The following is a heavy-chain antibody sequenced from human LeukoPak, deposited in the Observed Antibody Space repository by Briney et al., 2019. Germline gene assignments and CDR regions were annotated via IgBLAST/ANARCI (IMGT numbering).Heavy chain of an antibody. CDR3: ARETVGATHSSTYYYYMDV. CDR1: GYTFTSYD. V-gene: IGHV1-8*03. J-gene: IGHJ6*03. D-gene: IGHD1-26*01. Sequence: GASVKVSCKASGYTFTSYDINWVRQVTGQGLEWMGWMNPNSGNTGYAQKFQGRVTITRNTSISTAYMELSSLRSEDTAVYYCARETVGATHSSTYYYYMDVWGKGTTVTVSS. CDR2: MNPNSGNT.